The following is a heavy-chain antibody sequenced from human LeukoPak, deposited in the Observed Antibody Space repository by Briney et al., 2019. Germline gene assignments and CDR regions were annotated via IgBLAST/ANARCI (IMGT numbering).Heavy chain of an antibody. CDR3: ARGGDFWSGYSAEYFQN. J-gene: IGHJ1*01. Sequence: PSETLSLTCTVSDSSISSYYWSWIRQPAGKGLEWIGRIYTSGSTNYNPSLKSRVTMSVDTSKNQFSLQLSSVTAADTAVYYCARGGDFWSGYSAEYFQNWGQGTPVTVSS. CDR1: DSSISSYY. D-gene: IGHD3-3*01. CDR2: IYTSGST. V-gene: IGHV4-4*07.